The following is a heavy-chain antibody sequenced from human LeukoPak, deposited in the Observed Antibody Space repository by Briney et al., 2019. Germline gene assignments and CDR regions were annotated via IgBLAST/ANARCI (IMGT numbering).Heavy chain of an antibody. CDR1: GYTFTGYY. Sequence: ASVKVSCKASGYTFTGYYMHWVRQAPGQGLEWMGWINPNSGGTNYAQKFQGRVTMTRDTSISTAYMELSRLRSDDTAVYYCARDAIDTYSPTFQHWGQGTLVTVSS. J-gene: IGHJ1*01. V-gene: IGHV1-2*02. CDR3: ARDAIDTYSPTFQH. CDR2: INPNSGGT. D-gene: IGHD1-26*01.